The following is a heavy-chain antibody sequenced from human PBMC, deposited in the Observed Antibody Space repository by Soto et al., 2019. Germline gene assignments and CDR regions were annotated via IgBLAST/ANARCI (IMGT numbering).Heavy chain of an antibody. CDR1: GGTFSSYA. CDR2: IIPIFGTA. CDR3: ARDLPPPAYCGGDCLYYYYGMDV. J-gene: IGHJ6*02. D-gene: IGHD2-21*02. V-gene: IGHV1-69*01. Sequence: QVQLVQSGAEVKKPGSSVKVSCKASGGTFSSYAISWVRQAPGQGLEWMGGIIPIFGTANYAQKFQGRVTITADESTSTAYMELSRLRSEDTAVYYCARDLPPPAYCGGDCLYYYYGMDVWGQGTTVTGSS.